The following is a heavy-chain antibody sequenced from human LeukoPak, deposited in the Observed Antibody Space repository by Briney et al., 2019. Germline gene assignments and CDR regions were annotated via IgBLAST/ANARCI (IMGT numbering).Heavy chain of an antibody. CDR1: GFTFSGSA. CDR2: IRSKANSYAT. V-gene: IGHV3-73*01. D-gene: IGHD5-24*01. CDR3: TRHCPRGEMATSP. Sequence: GGSLRLSCAASGFTFSGSAMHWVRQASGKGLEWDGGIRSKANSYATAYAASVKGRFTISRDDSKNTAYLQMNSLKTEDTAVYYCTRHCPRGEMATSPWGQGTLVTVSS. J-gene: IGHJ5*02.